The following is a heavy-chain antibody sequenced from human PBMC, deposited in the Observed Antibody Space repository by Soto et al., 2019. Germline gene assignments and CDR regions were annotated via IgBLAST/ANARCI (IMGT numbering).Heavy chain of an antibody. Sequence: SVKVSCKASGGTFSSYAISWVRQAPGQGLEWMGGIIPIFGTANYAQKFQGRVTITADESTSTAYMEMSSLRSEDTAVYYCARFDPRYYYYGMDVCGQGPTVTVSS. V-gene: IGHV1-69*13. CDR2: IIPIFGTA. CDR3: ARFDPRYYYYGMDV. J-gene: IGHJ6*02. CDR1: GGTFSSYA.